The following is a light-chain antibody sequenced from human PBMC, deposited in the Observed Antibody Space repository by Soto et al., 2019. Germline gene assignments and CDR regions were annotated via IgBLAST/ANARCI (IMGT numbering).Light chain of an antibody. CDR3: QHFGGTTLT. V-gene: IGKV3-15*01. J-gene: IGKJ5*01. CDR2: GAS. Sequence: EIVMTQSPATLSVSPGERATLSCRASQSVNINLAWYQQKPGQAPRLLIFGASSRANGIPARFSGSGSGTDFTLTISRLEPEDFAVYYCQHFGGTTLTSGQSTPREIK. CDR1: QSVNIN.